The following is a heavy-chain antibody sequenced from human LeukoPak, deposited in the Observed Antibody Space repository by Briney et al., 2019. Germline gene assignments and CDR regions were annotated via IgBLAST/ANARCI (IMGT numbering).Heavy chain of an antibody. Sequence: ASVKVSCKASGYTFTAYFIHWVRQAPGQGLEWMGWISPNSGGTNYAQKSQGRITMTRDTSISTAYMELSRLRSDDTAVYFCARDLDYYDSSSYSHLGDWGQGTLVTVSS. CDR3: ARDLDYYDSSSYSHLGD. V-gene: IGHV1-2*02. J-gene: IGHJ4*02. D-gene: IGHD3-22*01. CDR1: GYTFTAYF. CDR2: ISPNSGGT.